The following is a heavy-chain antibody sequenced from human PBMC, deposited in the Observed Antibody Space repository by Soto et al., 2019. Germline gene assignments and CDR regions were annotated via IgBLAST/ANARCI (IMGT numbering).Heavy chain of an antibody. Sequence: QVQLQESGPGLVKPSQTLSLICSVSGGSISSGDYYWSWIRQPPGKGLEWIGYIFYSGSTYYNPSLECRVTISVDTSENQFSRKLRSVNAADTAVYYCAREVNWNYGLGNYFDYWGQGTLVTVSS. CDR1: GGSISSGDYY. D-gene: IGHD1-7*01. J-gene: IGHJ4*02. CDR2: IFYSGST. CDR3: AREVNWNYGLGNYFDY. V-gene: IGHV4-30-4*01.